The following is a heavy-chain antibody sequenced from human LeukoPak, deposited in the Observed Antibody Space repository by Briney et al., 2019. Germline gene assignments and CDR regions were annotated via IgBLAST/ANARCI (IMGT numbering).Heavy chain of an antibody. D-gene: IGHD3-10*01. J-gene: IGHJ4*02. V-gene: IGHV3-53*01. CDR2: TFSSGPT. CDR3: AISGLGFGEFRGLDY. Sequence: PGGSLRLSCAASGFNVSNNYMNWVRQAPGKGLEWVSVTFSSGPTYYADSVKGRFTISRDTSKNALYLQMNSLRAEDTAVYYCAISGLGFGEFRGLDYWGQGTLVTVSS. CDR1: GFNVSNNY.